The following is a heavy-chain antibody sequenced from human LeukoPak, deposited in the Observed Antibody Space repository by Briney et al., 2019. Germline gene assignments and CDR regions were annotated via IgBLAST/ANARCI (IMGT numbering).Heavy chain of an antibody. D-gene: IGHD4-23*01. Sequence: SGGSLRLSCAASGFSFSTYWMHWVRQAPGKGLVWVSRINSDVSSTSYADSVKGRFTISRDNPKNTLYLQMNSLRAEDTAVYYCARGYGGKAFDYWGQGTLATVSS. V-gene: IGHV3-74*01. CDR2: INSDVSST. J-gene: IGHJ4*02. CDR3: ARGYGGKAFDY. CDR1: GFSFSTYW.